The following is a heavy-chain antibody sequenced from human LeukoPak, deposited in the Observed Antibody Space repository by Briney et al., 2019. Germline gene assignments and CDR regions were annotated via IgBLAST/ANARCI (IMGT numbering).Heavy chain of an antibody. J-gene: IGHJ2*01. Sequence: SETLSLTCTVSGGSISTTNYYWGWIRQSPGKGLEWFGCVYYSGSTYYNPSLKSRVTMSVDTSKNLFSLKLSSVTAADTAVYYCARDRPATENWYFDLWGRGTLVTVSS. CDR1: GGSISTTNYY. D-gene: IGHD1-26*01. V-gene: IGHV4-39*07. CDR3: ARDRPATENWYFDL. CDR2: VYYSGST.